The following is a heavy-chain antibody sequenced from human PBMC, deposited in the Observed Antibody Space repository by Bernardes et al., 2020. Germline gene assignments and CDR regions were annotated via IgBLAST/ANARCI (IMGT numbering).Heavy chain of an antibody. CDR1: GYTFTSYD. CDR3: ARGVWDIVLVVYAIWFDP. J-gene: IGHJ5*02. CDR2: MTPNSGNT. Sequence: ASVKVSCKASGYTFTSYDINWVRQATGQGLEWMGWMTPNSGNTGYAQKFQGRVTMTRNTSISTAYMELSSLRSEDTAVYYCARGVWDIVLVVYAIWFDPWGQGTLVTGSS. V-gene: IGHV1-8*01. D-gene: IGHD2-8*02.